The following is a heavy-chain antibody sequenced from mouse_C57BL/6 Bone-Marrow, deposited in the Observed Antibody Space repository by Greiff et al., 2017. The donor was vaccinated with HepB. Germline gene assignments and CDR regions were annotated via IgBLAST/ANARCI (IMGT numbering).Heavy chain of an antibody. V-gene: IGHV6-3*01. CDR1: GFTFSNYW. CDR3: TGGPYFDY. Sequence: EVQVVESGGGLVQPGGSMKLSCVASGFTFSNYWMNWVRQSPEEGLEWVAQIRLKSDNYATHYAESVKGRFTISRDDSKSSVYLQMNNLRAEDTGIYYCTGGPYFDYWGQGTTLTVSS. J-gene: IGHJ2*01. CDR2: IRLKSDNYAT.